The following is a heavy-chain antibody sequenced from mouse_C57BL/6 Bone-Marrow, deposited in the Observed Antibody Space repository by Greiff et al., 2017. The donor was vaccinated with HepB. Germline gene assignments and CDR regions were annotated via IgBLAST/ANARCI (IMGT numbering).Heavy chain of an antibody. D-gene: IGHD1-1*01. V-gene: IGHV5-12*01. CDR2: ISNGGGST. CDR3: ARQNYGSRGGAMDY. CDR1: GFTFSDYY. Sequence: EVQLVESGGGLVQPGGSLKLSCAASGFTFSDYYMYWVRQTPEKRLEWVAYISNGGGSTYYPDTVKGRFTISRDNAKNTLYLQMSRLKSEDTAMYYCARQNYGSRGGAMDYWGQGTSVTVSS. J-gene: IGHJ4*01.